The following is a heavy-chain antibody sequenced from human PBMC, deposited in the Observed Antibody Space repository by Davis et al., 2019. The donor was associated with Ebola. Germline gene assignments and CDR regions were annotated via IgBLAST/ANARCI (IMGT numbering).Heavy chain of an antibody. CDR2: ISGSGGST. D-gene: IGHD5-24*01. V-gene: IGHV3-23*01. Sequence: GGSLRLSCAASGFTSSSYAMSWVRQAPGKGLEWVSAISGSGGSTYYADSVKGRFTISRDNSKNTLYLQMNSLRAEDTAVYYCAGSDGSYYYYGMDVWGQGTTVTVSS. CDR1: GFTSSSYA. CDR3: AGSDGSYYYYGMDV. J-gene: IGHJ6*02.